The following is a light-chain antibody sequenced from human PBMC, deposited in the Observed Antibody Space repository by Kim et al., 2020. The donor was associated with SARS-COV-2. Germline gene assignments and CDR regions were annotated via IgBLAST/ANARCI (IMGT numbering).Light chain of an antibody. Sequence: ALGKTVRIKWQGDSLRSYYASWYQQKPGQAPVLVIYGKNNRPSGIPDRFSGSSSGNTASLTITGAQAEDEADYYCNSRDSSGNHVFGTGTKVTVL. CDR1: SLRSYY. V-gene: IGLV3-19*01. J-gene: IGLJ1*01. CDR3: NSRDSSGNHV. CDR2: GKN.